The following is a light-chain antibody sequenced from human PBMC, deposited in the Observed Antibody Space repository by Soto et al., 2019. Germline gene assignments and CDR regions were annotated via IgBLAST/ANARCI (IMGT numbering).Light chain of an antibody. Sequence: QAVVTQPRSVSGSPGQSVTISCTGSSSDVGAYNYVSWYQHHPGKAPKVMIFDVSERPSGVPDRFSGSKSGNTAYLTISGLQAEDEGDYYCGSYAGTYSWVFGGGTKRTVL. CDR1: SSDVGAYNY. CDR2: DVS. V-gene: IGLV2-11*01. J-gene: IGLJ3*02. CDR3: GSYAGTYSWV.